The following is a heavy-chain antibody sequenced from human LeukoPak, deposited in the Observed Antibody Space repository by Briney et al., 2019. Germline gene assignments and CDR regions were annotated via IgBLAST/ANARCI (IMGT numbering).Heavy chain of an antibody. CDR3: ARDWASGWDY. CDR1: GFTFSSYE. Sequence: GGSLRLSCAASGFTFSSYEMNWVRQAPGKGLEWVSYSSSSGSTIYYADSVKGRFTISRDNAKNSLYLQMNSLRVEDTAVYYCARDWASGWDYWGQGTLVTVSS. V-gene: IGHV3-48*03. D-gene: IGHD6-19*01. J-gene: IGHJ4*02. CDR2: SSSSGSTI.